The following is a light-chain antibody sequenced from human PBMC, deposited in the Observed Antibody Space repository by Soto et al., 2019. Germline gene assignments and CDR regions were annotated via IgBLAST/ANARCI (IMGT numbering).Light chain of an antibody. CDR1: QSISSY. CDR2: AAS. CDR3: QQSYSTPT. J-gene: IGKJ5*01. Sequence: DIQMTQSPSSLSASVGDRVTITCRASQSISSYLNWYQQKPGKAPKLLIYAASSLQSGVPSRFSGSGSGTDFTITISSLQPEYFATYYCQQSYSTPTFGQGTRLEIK. V-gene: IGKV1-39*01.